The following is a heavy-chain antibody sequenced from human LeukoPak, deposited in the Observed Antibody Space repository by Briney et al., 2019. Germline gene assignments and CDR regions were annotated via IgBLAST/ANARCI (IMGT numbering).Heavy chain of an antibody. CDR2: IIPIFGTA. CDR1: GGTFSSYA. Sequence: SVKVSCKASGGTFSSYAISWVRQAPGQGLEWMGRIIPIFGTANYAQKFQGRVTITTDESTSTAYMELSSLRSEDTAVYYCARGTTAYCGGDCLYYWGQGTLVTVSS. V-gene: IGHV1-69*05. CDR3: ARGTTAYCGGDCLYY. D-gene: IGHD2-21*01. J-gene: IGHJ4*02.